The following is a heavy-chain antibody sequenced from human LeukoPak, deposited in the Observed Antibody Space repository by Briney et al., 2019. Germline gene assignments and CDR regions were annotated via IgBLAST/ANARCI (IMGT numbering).Heavy chain of an antibody. D-gene: IGHD3-10*01. CDR2: IYYSGST. J-gene: IGHJ4*02. V-gene: IGHV4-61*05. CDR3: ARVAMVRGVIASDY. CDR1: GGSISSSSYF. Sequence: SETLSLTCTVSGGSISSSSYFWGWIRQPPGKGLEWIGYIYYSGSTNYNPSLKSRVTISVDTSKNQFSLKLSSVTAADTAVYYCARVAMVRGVIASDYWGQGTLVAVSS.